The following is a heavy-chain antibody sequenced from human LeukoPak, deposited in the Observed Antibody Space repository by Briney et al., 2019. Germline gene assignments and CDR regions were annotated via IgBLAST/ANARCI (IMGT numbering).Heavy chain of an antibody. Sequence: ASVKVSCKASGYTFTGYYMHWVRQAPGQGLEWMGWINPNSGGTNCAQKFQGRVTMTRDTSISTAYMELSRLRSDDTAVYYCARKVVPAATAGWFDPWGQGTLVTVSS. CDR3: ARKVVPAATAGWFDP. V-gene: IGHV1-2*02. CDR2: INPNSGGT. J-gene: IGHJ5*02. CDR1: GYTFTGYY. D-gene: IGHD2-2*01.